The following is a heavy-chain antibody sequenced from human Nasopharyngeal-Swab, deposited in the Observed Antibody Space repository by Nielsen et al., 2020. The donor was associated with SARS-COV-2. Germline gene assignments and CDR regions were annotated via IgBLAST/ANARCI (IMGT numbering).Heavy chain of an antibody. Sequence: GGSLRLSCTASGFTFGDYAMSWVRQAPGKGLEWVGFIRSKAYGGTTEYAASVKGRFTISRDDSKSIAYLQMNSLKTKDTAVYYCTRGQDYYDSSGYYDWGQGTLVTVSS. CDR3: TRGQDYYDSSGYYD. V-gene: IGHV3-49*04. CDR2: IRSKAYGGTT. D-gene: IGHD3-22*01. J-gene: IGHJ4*02. CDR1: GFTFGDYA.